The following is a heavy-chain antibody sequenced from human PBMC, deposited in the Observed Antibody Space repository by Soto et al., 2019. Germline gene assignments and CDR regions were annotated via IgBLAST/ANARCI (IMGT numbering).Heavy chain of an antibody. D-gene: IGHD6-6*01. CDR3: AKDWSRSSAEYYFDS. CDR2: ISGSGSST. V-gene: IGHV3-23*01. J-gene: IGHJ4*02. Sequence: GGSLRLSCAASGFTFSTYAMSWVRQAPXKGLEWVSVISGSGSSTYYADSVKGRFIISRDNSKNTLYLQMNSLRAEDTAIYYCAKDWSRSSAEYYFDSWAQGTLVTVFS. CDR1: GFTFSTYA.